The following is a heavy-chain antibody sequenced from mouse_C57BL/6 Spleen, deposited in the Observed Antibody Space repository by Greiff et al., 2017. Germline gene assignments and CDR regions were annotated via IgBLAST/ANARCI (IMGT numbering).Heavy chain of an antibody. Sequence: QVQLQQPGAELVRPGSSVKLSCKASGYTFTSYWMHWVKQRPIQGLEWIGNIDPSDSETHYNQKFKDKATLTVYKSSSTAYMQLSSLTSEDSAVYYCARRDYGSLAMDYWGQGTSVTVSS. CDR1: GYTFTSYW. D-gene: IGHD1-1*01. J-gene: IGHJ4*01. CDR3: ARRDYGSLAMDY. V-gene: IGHV1-52*01. CDR2: IDPSDSET.